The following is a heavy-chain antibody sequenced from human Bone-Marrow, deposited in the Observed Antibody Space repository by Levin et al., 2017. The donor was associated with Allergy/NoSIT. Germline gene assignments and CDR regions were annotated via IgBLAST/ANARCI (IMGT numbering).Heavy chain of an antibody. CDR1: GDTFNNSA. V-gene: IGHV1-69*06. CDR2: IVPILGTP. Sequence: GASVKVSCQASGDTFNNSAINWVRQAPGQGLEWMGGIVPILGTPSYAQKFQGRLTITADTSTSTAYMGLSSLRSEDTALYYCARDSVVPSATLGFDPWGQGSLVTVSS. J-gene: IGHJ5*02. D-gene: IGHD2-2*01. CDR3: ARDSVVPSATLGFDP.